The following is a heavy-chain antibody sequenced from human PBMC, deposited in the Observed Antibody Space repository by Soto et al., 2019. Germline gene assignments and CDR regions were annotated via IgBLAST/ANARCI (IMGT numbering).Heavy chain of an antibody. J-gene: IGHJ4*02. CDR2: ISSSSSYI. D-gene: IGHD4-17*01. CDR1: GFTFSSYS. CDR3: ARDAPTTVTTLDY. V-gene: IGHV3-21*01. Sequence: GGSLRLSCAAFGFTFSSYSMNWVRQAPGKGLEWVSSISSSSSYIYYADSVKGRFTISRDNAKNSLYLQMNSLRAEDTAVYYCARDAPTTVTTLDYWGQGTLVTVSS.